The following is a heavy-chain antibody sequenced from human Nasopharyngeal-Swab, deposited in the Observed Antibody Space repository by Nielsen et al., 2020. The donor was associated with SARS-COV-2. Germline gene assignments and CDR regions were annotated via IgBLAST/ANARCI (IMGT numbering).Heavy chain of an antibody. CDR1: GYRFNTHW. D-gene: IGHD4-17*01. CDR2: IYPGDSDT. V-gene: IGHV5-51*01. J-gene: IGHJ5*02. CDR3: ARRLSPTETSHFLDL. Sequence: GESLKISCQGSGYRFNTHWIAWVRQMPGQGLEWMGIIYPGDSDTRYYPSFQGRVTFSADKSLNTAYLQWDSLKASDTAMYYCARRLSPTETSHFLDLWGQGTLVTVSS.